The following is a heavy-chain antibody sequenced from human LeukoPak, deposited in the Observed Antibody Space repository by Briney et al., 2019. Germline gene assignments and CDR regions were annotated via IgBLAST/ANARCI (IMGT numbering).Heavy chain of an antibody. CDR1: GFTLDDYA. V-gene: IGHV3-9*01. Sequence: RYHRLSWADPGFTLDDYAMHSVRQAPGKGLEWVSGISWNSGSIGYADSVKGRFTISRDNAKNSLYLQMNSLRAEDTALYYCAKDTGSGSHYYYYGMDVWGQGTTVTVSS. CDR2: ISWNSGSI. J-gene: IGHJ6*02. CDR3: AKDTGSGSHYYYYGMDV. D-gene: IGHD3-10*01.